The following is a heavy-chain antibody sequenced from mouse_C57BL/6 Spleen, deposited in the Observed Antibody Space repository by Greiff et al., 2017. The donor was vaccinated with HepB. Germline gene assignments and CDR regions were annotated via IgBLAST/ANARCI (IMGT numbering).Heavy chain of an antibody. Sequence: QVQLKESGPGLVQPSQSLSITCTVSGFSLTSYGVHWVRQSPGKGLEWLGVIWSGGSTDYNAAFISRLSISKDNSKSQVFFKMNSLQADDTAIYYCARRVVYYYGSSYVCYAMDYWGQGTSVTVSS. CDR2: IWSGGST. CDR3: ARRVVYYYGSSYVCYAMDY. V-gene: IGHV2-2*01. J-gene: IGHJ4*01. CDR1: GFSLTSYG. D-gene: IGHD1-1*01.